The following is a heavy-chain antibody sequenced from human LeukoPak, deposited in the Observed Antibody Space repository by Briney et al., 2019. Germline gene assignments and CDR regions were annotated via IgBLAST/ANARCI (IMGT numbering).Heavy chain of an antibody. CDR2: IRSKANSYAT. V-gene: IGHV3-73*01. CDR3: TRSWAYYYGSGSDY. J-gene: IGHJ4*02. Sequence: AGGSLRLSCAASGFTFSSSAMHWVRQASGKGLEWVGRIRSKANSYATAYAASVKGRFTISRDDSKNTAYLQMNSLKTEDTAVYYCTRSWAYYYGSGSDYWGQGTLVTVSS. D-gene: IGHD3-10*01. CDR1: GFTFSSSA.